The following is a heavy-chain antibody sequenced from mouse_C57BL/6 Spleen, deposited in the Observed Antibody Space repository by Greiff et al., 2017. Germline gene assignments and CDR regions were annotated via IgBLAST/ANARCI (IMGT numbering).Heavy chain of an antibody. V-gene: IGHV5-4*03. CDR1: GFTFSSYA. CDR2: ISDGGSYT. CDR3: ARSLTGFYYFDY. J-gene: IGHJ2*01. D-gene: IGHD4-1*01. Sequence: EVKVEESGGGLVKPGGSLKLSCAASGFTFSSYAMSWVRQTPEKRLEWVATISDGGSYTYYPDNVKGRFTISRDNAKNNLYLQMSHLKSEDTAMYYCARSLTGFYYFDYWGQGTTLTVSS.